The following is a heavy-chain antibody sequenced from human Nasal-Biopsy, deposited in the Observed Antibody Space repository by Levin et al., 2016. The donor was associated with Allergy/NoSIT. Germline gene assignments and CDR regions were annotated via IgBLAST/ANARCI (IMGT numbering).Heavy chain of an antibody. Sequence: ASVKVSCKASGYTFTDYAVSWVRQAPGQGLEWMGWISAYNGNTHYAQNFQGRVTMTTDTSTSTAYMELRSLRSDDTAVYYCARGGGLVEVAMGDYWGQGTLVTVSS. J-gene: IGHJ4*02. V-gene: IGHV1-18*01. CDR3: ARGGGLVEVAMGDY. D-gene: IGHD5-24*01. CDR2: ISAYNGNT. CDR1: GYTFTDYA.